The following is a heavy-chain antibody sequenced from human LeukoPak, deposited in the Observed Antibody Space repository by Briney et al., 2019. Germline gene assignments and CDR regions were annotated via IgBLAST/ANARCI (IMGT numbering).Heavy chain of an antibody. CDR2: MNPNGCKT. CDR1: GYTFTSYD. CDR3: ARDNGGTAMAYYYYYYMDV. Sequence: ASVNVSCKASGYTFTSYDINWVRQATGQGLEWLGWMNPNGCKTGYAQKFQGRVTMTRNTSISTAYMELSSLRSEDTAVYYCARDNGGTAMAYYYYYYMDVWGKGTTVTISS. V-gene: IGHV1-8*01. D-gene: IGHD5-18*01. J-gene: IGHJ6*03.